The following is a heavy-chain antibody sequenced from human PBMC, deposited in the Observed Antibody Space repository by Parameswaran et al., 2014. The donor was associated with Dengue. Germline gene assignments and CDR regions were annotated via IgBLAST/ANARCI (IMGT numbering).Heavy chain of an antibody. Sequence: SWVRQAPGQGLEWMGGIIPIFGTANYAQKFQGRVTITADKSTSTAYMELSSLRSEDTAVYYCARKLVVAATQYYYGMDVWGQGTTVTVSS. CDR3: ARKLVVAATQYYYGMDV. CDR2: IIPIFGTA. V-gene: IGHV1-69*06. J-gene: IGHJ6*02. D-gene: IGHD2-15*01.